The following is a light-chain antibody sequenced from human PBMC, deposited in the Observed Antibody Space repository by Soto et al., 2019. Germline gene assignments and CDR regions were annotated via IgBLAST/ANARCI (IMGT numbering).Light chain of an antibody. CDR2: GAS. CDR3: QQYGSSPLMYT. CDR1: QSVSSTY. V-gene: IGKV3-20*01. J-gene: IGKJ2*01. Sequence: EVVLTQSPGTLSLSPGERATLSCRASQSVSSTYLAWYQHKPGQAPRLLMYGASRRATGIPDRFSGSGSGTDFTLTISRLELEDFAVYYCQQYGSSPLMYTFGQGTKLEIK.